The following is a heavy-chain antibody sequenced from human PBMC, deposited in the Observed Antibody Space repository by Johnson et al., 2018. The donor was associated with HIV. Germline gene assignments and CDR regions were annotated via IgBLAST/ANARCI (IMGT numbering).Heavy chain of an antibody. Sequence: VQLVESGGGVVQPGGSLRLSCAASGFNFNIYGMHWVRQAPVRGLEWVAFIRYDGSYKNYADSVKGRFTISRDNSKNTLYLQMNSLRAEDTAVYYCAKDRTGFDAFDIWGQGTMVTVSS. V-gene: IGHV3-30*02. J-gene: IGHJ3*02. CDR3: AKDRTGFDAFDI. CDR1: GFNFNIYG. D-gene: IGHD1-1*01. CDR2: IRYDGSYK.